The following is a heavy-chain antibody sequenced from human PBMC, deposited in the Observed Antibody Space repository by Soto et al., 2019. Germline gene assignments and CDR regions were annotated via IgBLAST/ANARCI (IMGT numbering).Heavy chain of an antibody. CDR2: ISSSGSSI. CDR3: ARGRGKTDAFDI. Sequence: GGSLILSCAASGFTFSDYYMSWIRQAPGKGLEWVSYISSSGSSIYYADSVKGRFTISRDNAKNSLYLQMDSLRDEDTAVYYCARGRGKTDAFDIWGQGTMVTGSS. J-gene: IGHJ3*02. V-gene: IGHV3-11*01. D-gene: IGHD3-10*01. CDR1: GFTFSDYY.